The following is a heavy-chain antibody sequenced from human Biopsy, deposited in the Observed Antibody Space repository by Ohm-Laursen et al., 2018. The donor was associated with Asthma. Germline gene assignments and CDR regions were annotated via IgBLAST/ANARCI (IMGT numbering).Heavy chain of an antibody. CDR3: AGGPEWSGLDI. CDR2: SDHRGNT. CDR1: GLSSSAYY. D-gene: IGHD3-3*01. Sequence: SDTLSLTCSMYGLSSSAYYWTWIRQTPGKGLEWIGESDHRGNTNTNATLKSRVTISKAKSANEFSLKRKSVTAADTAIYYCAGGPEWSGLDIGGQGTTVTVSS. J-gene: IGHJ6*02. V-gene: IGHV4-34*01.